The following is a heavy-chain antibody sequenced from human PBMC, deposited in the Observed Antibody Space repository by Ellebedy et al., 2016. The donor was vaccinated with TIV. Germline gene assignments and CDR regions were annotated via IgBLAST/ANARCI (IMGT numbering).Heavy chain of an antibody. J-gene: IGHJ3*02. D-gene: IGHD3-10*01. CDR1: GFTFSSYS. Sequence: PGGSLRLSCAASGFTFSSYSMNWGRQAPGKGLEWVSVIYSGGKTYHADSVKGRFNISRDISKKPLYLQMNSLRAEDTAVYYCARMGVRGVIITHAFDIWGQGTMVTVSS. CDR2: IYSGGKT. V-gene: IGHV3-66*01. CDR3: ARMGVRGVIITHAFDI.